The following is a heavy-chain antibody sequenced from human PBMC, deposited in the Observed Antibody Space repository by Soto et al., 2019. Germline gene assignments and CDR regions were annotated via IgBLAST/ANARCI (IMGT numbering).Heavy chain of an antibody. Sequence: QVLLVESGGGVVQPGRSLRLSCAASGFIFSSYAMHWVRQAPGKGLEWVAGISYDGSNKHYADSVKGRFTISRDDSKNTLYLQMNSLRVEHTAVYYCARDPSSRDPWGQGTLVTVSS. CDR2: ISYDGSNK. CDR1: GFIFSSYA. V-gene: IGHV3-30-3*01. D-gene: IGHD6-6*01. CDR3: ARDPSSRDP. J-gene: IGHJ5*02.